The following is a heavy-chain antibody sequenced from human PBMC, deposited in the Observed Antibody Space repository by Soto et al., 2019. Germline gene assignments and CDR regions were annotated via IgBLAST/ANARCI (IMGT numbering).Heavy chain of an antibody. J-gene: IGHJ4*02. CDR2: NSATGAGT. D-gene: IGHD3-10*01. CDR3: AKDRRAGANYGFYYDF. Sequence: LRLSCAASGFTFSSYAMTWVRQAPGKGLSWGSFNSATGAGTYYADYVKGRFPISRDNSKTTLYLPMTRLTADDAAVYYCAKDRRAGANYGFYYDFWGQGALVTVSS. CDR1: GFTFSSYA. V-gene: IGHV3-23*01.